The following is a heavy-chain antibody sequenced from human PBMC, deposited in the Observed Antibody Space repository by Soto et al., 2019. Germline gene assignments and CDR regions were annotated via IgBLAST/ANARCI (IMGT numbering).Heavy chain of an antibody. D-gene: IGHD3-10*01. J-gene: IGHJ4*02. CDR3: AKVHDGSGRGLDY. V-gene: IGHV3-30*18. Sequence: QVQLEESGGGVVQPGRSLRLSCAASGFTFSLYGMHLVRQAPGKGLEWVSVMSNDGSKKYYADSVKGRFTTYRDNSKNTLYLQMNSLGPEDTAVYFGAKVHDGSGRGLDYWGQGTLVTVSS. CDR1: GFTFSLYG. CDR2: MSNDGSKK.